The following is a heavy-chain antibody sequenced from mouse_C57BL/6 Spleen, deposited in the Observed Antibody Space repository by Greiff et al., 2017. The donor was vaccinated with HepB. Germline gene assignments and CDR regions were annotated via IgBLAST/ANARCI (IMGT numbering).Heavy chain of an antibody. V-gene: IGHV1-82*01. CDR1: GYAFSSSW. CDR2: IYPGDGDT. Sequence: VQLQQSGPDLVKPGASVKISCKASGYAFSSSWMNWVKQRPGKGLEWIGRIYPGDGDTNYNGKFKGKATLTADKSSSTAYMQLSSLTSEDSAVYFCARAWFAYWGQGTLVTVSA. CDR3: ARAWFAY. J-gene: IGHJ3*01.